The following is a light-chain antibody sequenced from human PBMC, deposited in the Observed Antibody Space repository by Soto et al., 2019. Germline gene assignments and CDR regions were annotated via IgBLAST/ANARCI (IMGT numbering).Light chain of an antibody. CDR1: QSFSRSY. V-gene: IGKV3-20*01. Sequence: EIELTQSPGTLSLSPGERATLSCRASQSFSRSYLAWYQQKPGQAPRLLIYGASSRATGIPDRFSGSGSGTDFTLTISRLEPEDFAVYYCQPYGDLPPRVTFGGGTKVEIK. CDR2: GAS. CDR3: QPYGDLPPRVT. J-gene: IGKJ4*01.